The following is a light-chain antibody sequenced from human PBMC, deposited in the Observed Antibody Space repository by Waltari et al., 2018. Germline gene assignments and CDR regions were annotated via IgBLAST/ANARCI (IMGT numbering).Light chain of an antibody. Sequence: SYELTQPPSVSVSPGQTASITCSGDKLGDKYACWYQQKPGQSPLLVIYQDSKRPPGILERFSGANSGNTATLTISGTQAMDEADYYCQAWDSSIVVFGGGTKLTVL. CDR3: QAWDSSIVV. V-gene: IGLV3-1*01. J-gene: IGLJ2*01. CDR2: QDS. CDR1: KLGDKY.